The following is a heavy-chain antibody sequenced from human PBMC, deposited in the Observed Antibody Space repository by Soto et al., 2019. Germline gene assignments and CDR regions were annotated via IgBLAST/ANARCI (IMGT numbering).Heavy chain of an antibody. CDR1: GFTFSHYA. CDR2: LSYEGSNE. CDR3: AKDGSHDFDY. V-gene: IGHV3-30*18. Sequence: QVQLVESGAGVVQPARSLRLSCAASGFTFSHYAMHWVRQAPVKGLEWVALLSYEGSNEYYADSVKGRFTISRDNSKKPLYLQMTRLRGEDTAVYYCAKDGSHDFDYWGQGTLVTVSS. D-gene: IGHD1-26*01. J-gene: IGHJ4*02.